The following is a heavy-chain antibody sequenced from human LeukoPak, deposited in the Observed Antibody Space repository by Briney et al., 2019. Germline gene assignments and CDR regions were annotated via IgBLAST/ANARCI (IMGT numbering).Heavy chain of an antibody. CDR2: INHSGST. V-gene: IGHV4-34*01. D-gene: IGHD2-2*02. CDR3: AGIQLGYCSSTSCYNLPGVRFDP. J-gene: IGHJ5*02. CDR1: GGSFSGYY. Sequence: SETLSLTCAVYGGSFSGYYWSWIRQPPGKGLEWIGEINHSGSTNYNPSLKSRVTISVDTSKNQFSLKLSSVTAADTAVYYCAGIQLGYCSSTSCYNLPGVRFDPWGQGTLVTVSS.